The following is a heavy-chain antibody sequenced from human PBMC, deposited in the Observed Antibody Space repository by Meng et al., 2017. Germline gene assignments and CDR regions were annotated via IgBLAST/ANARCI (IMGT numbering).Heavy chain of an antibody. V-gene: IGHV1-2*06. CDR1: GYTFTGYY. D-gene: IGHD3-22*01. CDR2: INPNSGGT. J-gene: IGHJ3*02. Sequence: ASVKVSCKASGYTFTGYYMHWVRQAPGQGLEWMGRINPNSGGTNYAQKFQGRVTMTRDTSISTAYMELSRLRSNGTAVYYCARDRAPYDGGAFDIWGQGTMVTVSS. CDR3: ARDRAPYDGGAFDI.